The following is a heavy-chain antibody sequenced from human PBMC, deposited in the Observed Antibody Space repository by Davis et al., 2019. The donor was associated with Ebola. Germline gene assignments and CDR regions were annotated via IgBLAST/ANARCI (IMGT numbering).Heavy chain of an antibody. J-gene: IGHJ4*02. CDR3: ARDPNSNLFFDY. D-gene: IGHD4-11*01. CDR2: ISSSGSTI. CDR1: GFTFSSYA. V-gene: IGHV3-48*04. Sequence: PGGSLRLSCAASGFTFSSYAMGWVRQAPGKGLEWVSYISSSGSTIYYADSVKGRFTISRDNAKNSLYLQMNSLRSEDTAVYYCARDPNSNLFFDYWGQGTLVTVSS.